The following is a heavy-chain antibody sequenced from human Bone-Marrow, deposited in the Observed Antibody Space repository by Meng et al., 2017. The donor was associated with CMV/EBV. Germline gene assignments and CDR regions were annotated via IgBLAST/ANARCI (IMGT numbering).Heavy chain of an antibody. D-gene: IGHD2-2*02. V-gene: IGHV3-30*02. J-gene: IGHJ4*02. Sequence: GGSLRLSCAASEFIFSNFGMHWVRQAPGKGLEWVAFIRYDGSNKYYADSVKGRFTISRDDSKNTLYLQMNSLRAEDTAVYSCAKDEGNYCTTTSCYKMGFAYWGQGPRVTCYS. CDR3: AKDEGNYCTTTSCYKMGFAY. CDR1: EFIFSNFG. CDR2: IRYDGSNK.